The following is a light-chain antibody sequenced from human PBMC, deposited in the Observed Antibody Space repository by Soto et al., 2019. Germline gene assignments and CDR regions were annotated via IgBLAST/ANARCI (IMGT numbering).Light chain of an antibody. V-gene: IGLV2-11*01. CDR1: SNDVGVYNY. CDR3: CSYAGTYTLDV. J-gene: IGLJ1*01. CDR2: DVN. Sequence: QSVLTQPRSVSGSPGQSVTISCTGTSNDVGVYNYVSWYQQHPGEAPKRMVYDVNRRPSGVPDRFSGSKSGNTASLTISGLQAEDEADYYCCSYAGTYTLDVFGTGTKGTVL.